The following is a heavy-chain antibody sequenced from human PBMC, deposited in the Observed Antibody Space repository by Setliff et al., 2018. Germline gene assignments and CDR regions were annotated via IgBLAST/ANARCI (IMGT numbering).Heavy chain of an antibody. CDR3: TTWNGRYSEY. CDR1: GLNFGSTS. D-gene: IGHD1-26*01. Sequence: GASLKISCAASGLNFGSTSMHWVRQAPGKGLEYVSAISGNGDRTYYGDSVKGRFTISRDNSKNTLYLQMGGLRAEDMAVYYCTTWNGRYSEYWGQGTLVTVSS. CDR2: ISGNGDRT. V-gene: IGHV3-64*02. J-gene: IGHJ4*02.